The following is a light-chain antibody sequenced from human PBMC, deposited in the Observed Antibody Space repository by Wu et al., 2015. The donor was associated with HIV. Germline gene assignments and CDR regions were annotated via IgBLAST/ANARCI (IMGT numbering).Light chain of an antibody. CDR2: GAS. Sequence: EIVMTQSPATLSVSPGERATLSCRASQSVSSSYLAWYQQKPGQAPRLLIYGASSRATGIPDRFSGSGSGTDFTLTISRLEPEDFAVYYCQQYGSSFTFGPGTKVDIK. CDR3: QQYGSSFT. J-gene: IGKJ3*01. CDR1: QSVSSSY. V-gene: IGKV3-20*01.